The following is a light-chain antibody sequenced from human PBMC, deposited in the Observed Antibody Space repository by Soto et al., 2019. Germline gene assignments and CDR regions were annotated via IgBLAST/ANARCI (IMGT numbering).Light chain of an antibody. CDR1: QSLLHITGETF. J-gene: IGKJ5*01. V-gene: IGKV2D-29*02. CDR3: MQSTQLPPT. CDR2: EVS. Sequence: VMTQTPLSLSVAPGQPASISCKSSQSLLHITGETFLFWYLQKPGQSPQLLIYEVSTRVSGVPDRFSGSGSGTDSTLEISRVETDDVGIYYCMQSTQLPPTFGQGTRLEIK.